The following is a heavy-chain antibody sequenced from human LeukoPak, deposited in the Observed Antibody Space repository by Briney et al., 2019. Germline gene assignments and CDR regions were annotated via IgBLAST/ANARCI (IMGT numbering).Heavy chain of an antibody. J-gene: IGHJ4*02. V-gene: IGHV3-30*02. CDR2: IRYDGSNK. Sequence: GGSLRLSCAASGFTFSSYAMHWVRQAPGKGLEWVAFIRYDGSNKYYADSVKGRFTISRDNSKNTLYLQMNSLRAEDTAVYYCAKEGVGVNYFDYWGQGTLVTVSS. D-gene: IGHD3-10*01. CDR3: AKEGVGVNYFDY. CDR1: GFTFSSYA.